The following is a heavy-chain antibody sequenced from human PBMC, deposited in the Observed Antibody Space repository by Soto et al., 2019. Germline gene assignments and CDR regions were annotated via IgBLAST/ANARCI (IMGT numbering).Heavy chain of an antibody. J-gene: IGHJ4*02. D-gene: IGHD3-3*01. CDR1: GFTFSSYW. V-gene: IGHV3-7*01. CDR3: AREYYDFWSGYYKGKGYSGYDPTNFDY. Sequence: GGSLRLSCAASGFTFSSYWMSWVRQAPGKGLEWVANIKQDGSEKYYVDSVKGRFTISRDNAKNSLYLQMNSLRAEDTAVYYCAREYYDFWSGYYKGKGYSGYDPTNFDYWGQGTLVTVSS. CDR2: IKQDGSEK.